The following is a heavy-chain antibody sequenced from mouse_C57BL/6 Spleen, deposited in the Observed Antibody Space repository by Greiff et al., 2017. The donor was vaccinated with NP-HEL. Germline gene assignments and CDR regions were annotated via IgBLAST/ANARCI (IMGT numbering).Heavy chain of an antibody. CDR3: ALSGGYAMDY. Sequence: EVQLQESGPGLVKPSQSLSLTCSVTGYSITSGYYWNWIRQFPGNKLEWMGYISYDGSNNYNPSLKNRISITRDTSKNQFFLKLNSVTTEDTATYYCALSGGYAMDYWGQGTSVTVSS. CDR1: GYSITSGYY. D-gene: IGHD3-1*01. J-gene: IGHJ4*01. CDR2: ISYDGSN. V-gene: IGHV3-6*01.